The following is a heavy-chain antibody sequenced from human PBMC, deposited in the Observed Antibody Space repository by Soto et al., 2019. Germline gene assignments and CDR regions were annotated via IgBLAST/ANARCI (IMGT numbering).Heavy chain of an antibody. CDR2: IGTAGDT. CDR3: ARETTDQGGIDY. Sequence: EVQLVESGGGLVQPGGSLRLSCGASGFSFSRYDMHWVRQASGKGLEWVSAIGTAGDTYYAGSVKGRFTLSRENAKNSLYLQMNSLRAGDTAVYYCARETTDQGGIDYWGQGTLVTVSS. V-gene: IGHV3-13*01. D-gene: IGHD4-17*01. CDR1: GFSFSRYD. J-gene: IGHJ4*02.